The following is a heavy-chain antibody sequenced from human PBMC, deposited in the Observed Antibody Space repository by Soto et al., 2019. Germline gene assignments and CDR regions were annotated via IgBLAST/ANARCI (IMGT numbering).Heavy chain of an antibody. J-gene: IGHJ4*02. Sequence: QVQLQESGPGLVKPSETLSLTCTVSGGSISNYYWSWIRQPPGKGLEWIGYVFESGSTNYSPSLKSRVTISVDTSKNQFSRKPRSVTAADTAVYYGARQPAHEGDCFASWGQGTLVTVSS. CDR3: ARQPAHEGDCFAS. CDR2: VFESGST. V-gene: IGHV4-59*01. CDR1: GGSISNYY. D-gene: IGHD3-16*01.